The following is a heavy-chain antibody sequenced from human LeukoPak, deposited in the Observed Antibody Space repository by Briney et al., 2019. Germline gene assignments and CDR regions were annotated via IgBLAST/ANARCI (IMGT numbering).Heavy chain of an antibody. D-gene: IGHD2-2*01. Sequence: ETLSLTCTVSGGSISSSSYYWGWIRQAPGKGVEWVANVNQGGTEKFYVDSVKGRFTISRDNRRNSLYLQMNSLRTEDTALYYCARDVCTSTSCYLRGYFDYWGQGALVTVSS. CDR2: VNQGGTEK. CDR1: GGSISSSSYY. CDR3: ARDVCTSTSCYLRGYFDY. V-gene: IGHV3-7*03. J-gene: IGHJ4*02.